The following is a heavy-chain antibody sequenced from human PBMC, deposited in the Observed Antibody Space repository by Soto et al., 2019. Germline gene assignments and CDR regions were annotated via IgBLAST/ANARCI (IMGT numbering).Heavy chain of an antibody. V-gene: IGHV3-23*01. CDR1: GFTLSTYA. D-gene: IGHD3-10*01. CDR3: AREFAPGSPNYDY. CDR2: FTRSGNT. J-gene: IGHJ4*02. Sequence: GGSLRLSCAASGFTLSTYAMSWVRQAPGKGLEWVSTFTRSGNTYYADSVKGRFTISRDNSKNTLYLQMDSLRAEDTAVYYCAREFAPGSPNYDYWGLGTLVTVSS.